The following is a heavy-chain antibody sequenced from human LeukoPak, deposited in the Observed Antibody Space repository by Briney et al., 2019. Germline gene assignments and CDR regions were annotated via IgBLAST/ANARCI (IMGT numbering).Heavy chain of an antibody. Sequence: SETLSLTCAVYGGSFSGYYWSWIRQPPGKGLEWIGEINHSGSTNYNPSLKSRVTISVDTSKNQFTLKLSSVTAADTAVYYCARMSSGYDYWGQGTLVTVSS. J-gene: IGHJ4*02. V-gene: IGHV4-34*01. CDR2: INHSGST. CDR3: ARMSSGYDY. D-gene: IGHD6-19*01. CDR1: GGSFSGYY.